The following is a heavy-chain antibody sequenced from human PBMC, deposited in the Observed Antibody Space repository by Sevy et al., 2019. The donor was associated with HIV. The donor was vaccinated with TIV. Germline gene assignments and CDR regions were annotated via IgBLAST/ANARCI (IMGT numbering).Heavy chain of an antibody. D-gene: IGHD1-26*01. Sequence: GGSLRLSCAASGFTFSSYAMHWVRQAPGKGLEWVAVISYDGSNKYYADSVKGRFTISRDNSKNTLYLQMNSLRAEDTAVYYCARDTGWDLLTPDYWGQGTLVTVSS. V-gene: IGHV3-30*04. CDR1: GFTFSSYA. CDR2: ISYDGSNK. J-gene: IGHJ4*02. CDR3: ARDTGWDLLTPDY.